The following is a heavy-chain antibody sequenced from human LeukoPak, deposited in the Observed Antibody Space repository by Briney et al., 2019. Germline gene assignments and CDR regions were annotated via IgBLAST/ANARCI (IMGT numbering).Heavy chain of an antibody. CDR1: GFTFYDYS. CDR2: IYWNGDGI. Sequence: PGGSLRLSCVASGFTFYDYSMQGVRQARGKGGEWVSGIYWNGDGIAYADSVKGRFTISRDNAKRSVYVKMKSLRPEDRALYYCTKVRSASRFGHVGLDYWGQGTLVTVSS. D-gene: IGHD3-10*01. V-gene: IGHV3-9*01. J-gene: IGHJ4*02. CDR3: TKVRSASRFGHVGLDY.